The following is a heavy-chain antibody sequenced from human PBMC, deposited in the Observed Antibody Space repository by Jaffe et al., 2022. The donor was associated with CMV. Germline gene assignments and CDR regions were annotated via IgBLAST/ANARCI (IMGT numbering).Heavy chain of an antibody. D-gene: IGHD3-22*01. CDR3: ARGPKLNSSGYSGSRYYYYMDV. CDR1: GGSFSGYY. Sequence: QVQLQQWGAGLLKPSETLSLTCAVYGGSFSGYYWSWIRQPPGKGLEWIGEINHSGSTNYNPSLKSRVTISVDTSKNQFSLKLSSVTAADTAVYYCARGPKLNSSGYSGSRYYYYMDVWGKGTTVTVSS. V-gene: IGHV4-34*01. CDR2: INHSGST. J-gene: IGHJ6*03.